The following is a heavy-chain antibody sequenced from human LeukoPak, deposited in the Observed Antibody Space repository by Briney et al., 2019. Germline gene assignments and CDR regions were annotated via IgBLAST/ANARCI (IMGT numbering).Heavy chain of an antibody. CDR1: GFTFSSYG. V-gene: IGHV3-21*01. D-gene: IGHD6-19*01. J-gene: IGHJ4*02. CDR3: AREFTDSSGCADY. Sequence: GGSLRLSCAASGFTFSSYGMHWVRQAPGKGLEWVSSISSSSSYIYYADSVKGRFTISRDNAKNSLYLQMNSLRAEDTAVYYCAREFTDSSGCADYWGQGTLVTVSS. CDR2: ISSSSSYI.